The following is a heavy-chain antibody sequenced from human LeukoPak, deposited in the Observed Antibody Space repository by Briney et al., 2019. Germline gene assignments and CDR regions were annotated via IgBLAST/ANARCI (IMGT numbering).Heavy chain of an antibody. CDR2: IYYSGST. D-gene: IGHD2-2*01. Sequence: SETLSLTCTVSGGSISSGDYYWSWIRQPPGKGLEWIGYIYYSGSTYYNPSLKSRVTISVDTSKNQFSLKLSSVTAADTAVYYCARGGRYQLLETDYWGQVTLVTVSS. CDR3: ARGGRYQLLETDY. CDR1: GGSISSGDYY. V-gene: IGHV4-30-4*08. J-gene: IGHJ4*02.